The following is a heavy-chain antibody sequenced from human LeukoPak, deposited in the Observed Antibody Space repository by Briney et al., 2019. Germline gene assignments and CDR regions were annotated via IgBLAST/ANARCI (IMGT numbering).Heavy chain of an antibody. J-gene: IGHJ4*02. CDR2: INHSGST. Sequence: SETLSLTCAVYGGSFSGYYWSWIRQPPGKGLEWIGEINHSGSTNYNPSLKSRVTISVDTSKNQFSLKLSSVTAADTAVYYCARGGEEWEQTFDYWGQGTLVTVS. D-gene: IGHD1-26*01. CDR3: ARGGEEWEQTFDY. CDR1: GGSFSGYY. V-gene: IGHV4-34*01.